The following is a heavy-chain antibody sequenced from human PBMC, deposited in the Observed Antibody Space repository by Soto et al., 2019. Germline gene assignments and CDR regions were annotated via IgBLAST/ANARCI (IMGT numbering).Heavy chain of an antibody. J-gene: IGHJ5*02. CDR2: IYYSGST. Sequence: SETLSLTCTVSGSSISSGDYYWSWISQPPGKGLEWIGYIYYSGSTYYNPSLKCRVTISVDTSKNQFSLKLSSVTAADTAVYYCARGYCGGDCYWLSAEGKNNWFDPWGQGTLVTVSS. D-gene: IGHD2-21*02. CDR3: ARGYCGGDCYWLSAEGKNNWFDP. CDR1: GSSISSGDYY. V-gene: IGHV4-30-4*01.